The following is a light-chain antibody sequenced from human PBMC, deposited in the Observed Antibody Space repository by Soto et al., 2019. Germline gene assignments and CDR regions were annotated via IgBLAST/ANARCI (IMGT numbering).Light chain of an antibody. CDR3: HQTFSPPYT. CDR2: VAS. CDR1: QSISNS. Sequence: DIQMTQSLSSLSASVGDTVTITCRASQSISNSLSWYQQKPGKASKFLIYVASTLQRGVPSRFSGSGSGTDFTLTISSLQPEDVATYYCHQTFSPPYTFGQGTKLEIK. J-gene: IGKJ2*01. V-gene: IGKV1-39*01.